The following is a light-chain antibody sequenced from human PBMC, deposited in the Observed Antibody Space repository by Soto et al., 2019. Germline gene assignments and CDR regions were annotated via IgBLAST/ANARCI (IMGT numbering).Light chain of an antibody. CDR2: DAS. CDR3: QQYAASPYT. CDR1: QSINSRS. Sequence: DIVLTQSPGTLSLSPGERATLSCGASQSINSRSLAWYQQKPGQAPRLLIYDASSRATGIPDRFSASGSGTDFTLTISSLEPEDFAVYYCQQYAASPYTSGQGTKVEIK. V-gene: IGKV3-20*01. J-gene: IGKJ2*01.